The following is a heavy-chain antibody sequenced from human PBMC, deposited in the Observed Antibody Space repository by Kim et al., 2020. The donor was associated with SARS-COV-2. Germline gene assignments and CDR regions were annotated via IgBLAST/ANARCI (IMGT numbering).Heavy chain of an antibody. J-gene: IGHJ4*02. D-gene: IGHD5-18*01. Sequence: ADSVQGHVTISRANAKNSLYLQMNSLRAEDTAVYYCARGPSGYSYGYTDYWGQGTLVTVSS. V-gene: IGHV3-21*01. CDR3: ARGPSGYSYGYTDY.